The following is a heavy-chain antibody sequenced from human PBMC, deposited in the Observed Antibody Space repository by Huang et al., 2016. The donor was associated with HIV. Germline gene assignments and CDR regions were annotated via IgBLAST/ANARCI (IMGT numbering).Heavy chain of an antibody. CDR3: ARQDGYKTGFFDY. J-gene: IGHJ4*02. CDR1: GGSISSSTYY. V-gene: IGHV4-39*01. D-gene: IGHD5-12*01. Sequence: QLQLQESGPGLVKPSETLSLICTVSGGSISSSTYYWGWIRQPPGKGLEWIGSFYYRGSTYYHPSLNSRVTISVDTSKNQFSLKLNSVTAADSAVYFCARQDGYKTGFFDYWGQGTLVTVSS. CDR2: FYYRGST.